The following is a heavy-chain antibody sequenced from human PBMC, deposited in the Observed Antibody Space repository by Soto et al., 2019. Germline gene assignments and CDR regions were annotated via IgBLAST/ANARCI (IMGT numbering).Heavy chain of an antibody. CDR1: GGSISSYY. CDR3: ARLLYMAADY. J-gene: IGHJ4*02. D-gene: IGHD6-13*01. Sequence: SETLSLTCTVSGGSISSYYWSWIRQPPGKGLEWIGYIYYSGSTNYNPSLKSRVTISVDTSKNQFSLKLSSVTAADTAVYYCARLLYMAADYWGQGTLVTVSS. V-gene: IGHV4-59*08. CDR2: IYYSGST.